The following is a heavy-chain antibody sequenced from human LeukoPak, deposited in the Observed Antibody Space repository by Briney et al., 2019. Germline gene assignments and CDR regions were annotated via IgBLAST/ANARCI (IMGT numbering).Heavy chain of an antibody. J-gene: IGHJ4*02. CDR3: AKDSNYYGSGSYDY. CDR1: GFTFSSYT. V-gene: IGHV3-48*01. D-gene: IGHD3-10*01. Sequence: GGSLRLSCAASGFTFSSYTMNWVRQPPGKGLEWVSNIGTSSITIYYADSVKGRFTISRDNSKNTLYLQMNSLRAEDTAVYYCAKDSNYYGSGSYDYWGQGTLVTVSS. CDR2: IGTSSITI.